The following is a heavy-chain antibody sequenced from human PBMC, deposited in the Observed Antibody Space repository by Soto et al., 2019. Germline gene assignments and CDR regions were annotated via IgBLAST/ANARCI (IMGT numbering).Heavy chain of an antibody. Sequence: QVQLVESGGGVVQPGRSLRISCEASGFTLNNYGMHWVRQAPGKGLEWVALIWFDGTDKYSADSVKGRFSISRDNSKNTLYLQINSLRAEDTAMYYCARDVGSSGSSRWFDIWGQGTLVTVSS. CDR2: IWFDGTDK. D-gene: IGHD3-10*01. J-gene: IGHJ5*02. CDR3: ARDVGSSGSSRWFDI. V-gene: IGHV3-33*01. CDR1: GFTLNNYG.